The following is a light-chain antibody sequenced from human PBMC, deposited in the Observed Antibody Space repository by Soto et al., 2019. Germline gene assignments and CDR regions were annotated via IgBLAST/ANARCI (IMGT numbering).Light chain of an antibody. Sequence: DIQMTQSPSTLSASVGDRVTITCRASQSISSWLAWYQQKPGKAPKLLIYKASSLESGVPSRFSSSGSGTEFTLTISSLQPDDFATYYCQQYNSYPLTFGGGTKV. CDR1: QSISSW. V-gene: IGKV1-5*03. J-gene: IGKJ4*01. CDR2: KAS. CDR3: QQYNSYPLT.